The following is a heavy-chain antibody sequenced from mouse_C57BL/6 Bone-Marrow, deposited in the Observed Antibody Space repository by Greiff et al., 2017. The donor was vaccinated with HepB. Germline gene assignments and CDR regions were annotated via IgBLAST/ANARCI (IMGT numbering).Heavy chain of an antibody. CDR1: GYTFTDHT. V-gene: IGHV1-78*01. Sequence: VQLQQSDAELVKPGASVKISCKVSGYTFTDHTIHWMKQRPEQGLEWIGYIYPRDGSTKYNEKFKRKATLTADKSSSTAYMQLNSLTSEDSAVYFCARCYYGSSSYWYFDVWGTGTTVTVSS. CDR2: IYPRDGST. D-gene: IGHD1-1*01. CDR3: ARCYYGSSSYWYFDV. J-gene: IGHJ1*03.